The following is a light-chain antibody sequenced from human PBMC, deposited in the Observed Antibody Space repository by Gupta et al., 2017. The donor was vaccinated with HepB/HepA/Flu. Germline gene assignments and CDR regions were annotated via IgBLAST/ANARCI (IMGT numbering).Light chain of an antibody. V-gene: IGKV3D-11*02. CDR2: DAS. CDR1: QSVSSY. Sequence: EIVLTQSPATLSSSLGERATLSCRASQSVSSYLAWYQQKPDPAPRLLIYDASNRATGIPARCSSRAPREDILLISSSLDADDLAVYYFQRRSNWLTFGGGTKVEIK. J-gene: IGKJ4*01. CDR3: QRRSNWLT.